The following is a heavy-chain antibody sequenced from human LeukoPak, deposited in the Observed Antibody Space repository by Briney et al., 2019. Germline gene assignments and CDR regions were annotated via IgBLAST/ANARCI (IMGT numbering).Heavy chain of an antibody. D-gene: IGHD3-10*01. CDR1: GFTFSSYA. J-gene: IGHJ4*02. CDR3: AKDIRVDVTMIRGVISAPFDY. Sequence: PGGSLRLSCAASGFTFSSYAMSWVRQAPGKGLEWVSAISGSGGSTYYADSVKGQFTISRDNSKNTLYLQMNSLRAEDTAVYYCAKDIRVDVTMIRGVISAPFDYWGQGTLVTVSS. V-gene: IGHV3-23*01. CDR2: ISGSGGST.